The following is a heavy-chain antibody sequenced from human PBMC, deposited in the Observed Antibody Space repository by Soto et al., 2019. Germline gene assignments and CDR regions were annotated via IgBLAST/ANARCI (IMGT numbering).Heavy chain of an antibody. Sequence: QLHLVQSGAVVKKPGASVTVSCSASGYPVTAYYMHWVRQAPGRGLEWMGGINPATGAAKYTQTFQGGATRTRDTATSTAFMELSGLTSEDTAGFYGARGGGVGVAGSAAFDMWGQGTLVTVSS. CDR3: ARGGGVGVAGSAAFDM. CDR1: GYPVTAYY. V-gene: IGHV1-2*02. CDR2: INPATGAA. D-gene: IGHD3-3*01. J-gene: IGHJ3*02.